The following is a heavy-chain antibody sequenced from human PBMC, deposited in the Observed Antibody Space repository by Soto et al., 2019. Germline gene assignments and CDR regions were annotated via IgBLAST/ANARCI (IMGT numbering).Heavy chain of an antibody. CDR1: AGSFSDDY. J-gene: IGHJ6*02. D-gene: IGHD2-8*01. Sequence: PSETLSLTCAIYAGSFSDDYWSWIRQPPGKGLEWIGKVSHSGSTNYNPSLKSRVSISVDASTTQFSLSLSSVTAADTAVYYCGRERVVRVRAGMLVCNAYHNYDMDVWGQGTTVTVS. CDR2: VSHSGST. CDR3: GRERVVRVRAGMLVCNAYHNYDMDV. V-gene: IGHV4-34*01.